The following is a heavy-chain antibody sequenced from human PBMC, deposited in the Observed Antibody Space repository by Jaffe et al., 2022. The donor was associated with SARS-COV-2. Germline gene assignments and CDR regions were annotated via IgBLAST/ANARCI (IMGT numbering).Heavy chain of an antibody. D-gene: IGHD6-13*01. J-gene: IGHJ5*02. CDR3: AKGSRGMGSTAKSAYNWFDP. CDR2: ISGDGAGT. V-gene: IGHV3-43*02. Sequence: EVQLVESGGGVVQPGGSLRLSCAASGFAFGDYGMYWVRQPPGKGLESVSLISGDGAGTYYADSVKGRFTISRDNSKNSLYLQMNSLTTEDTALYYCAKGSRGMGSTAKSAYNWFDPWGQGVLVTVSS. CDR1: GFAFGDYG.